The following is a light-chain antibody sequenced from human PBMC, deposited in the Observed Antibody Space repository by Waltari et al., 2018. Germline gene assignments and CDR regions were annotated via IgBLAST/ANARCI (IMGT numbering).Light chain of an antibody. V-gene: IGLV2-8*01. Sequence: QSALTQPPPASGSPGQSVTISCTGTSSDLGSYNYVSGYQQHPGKAPKLMIYEVSKRPSGVPDRFSGSKSGNTASLTVSGLQAEDEADYYCSSYAGSNNFDVFGTGTKVTVL. CDR3: SSYAGSNNFDV. CDR2: EVS. CDR1: SSDLGSYNY. J-gene: IGLJ1*01.